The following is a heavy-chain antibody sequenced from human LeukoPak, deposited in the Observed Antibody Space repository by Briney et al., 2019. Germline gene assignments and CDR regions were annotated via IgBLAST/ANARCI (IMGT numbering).Heavy chain of an antibody. CDR3: AKGYCSSTSCPFQH. D-gene: IGHD2-2*01. V-gene: IGHV3-64*01. CDR1: GFTFSSYA. J-gene: IGHJ1*01. Sequence: GGSLRLSCAASGFTFSSYAMHWVRQAPGKGLEYVSAISSNGGSTYYANSVKGRFTISRDNSKNTLYLQMNSLRAEDTAVYYCAKGYCSSTSCPFQHWGQGTLVTVSS. CDR2: ISSNGGST.